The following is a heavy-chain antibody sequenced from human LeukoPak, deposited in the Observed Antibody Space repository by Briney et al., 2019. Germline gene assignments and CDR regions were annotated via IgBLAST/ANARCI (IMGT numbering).Heavy chain of an antibody. J-gene: IGHJ4*02. CDR3: AKDRVHSGSFDFDY. V-gene: IGHV3-30*18. D-gene: IGHD1-26*01. Sequence: GGSLRLSCAASGFTFSSYGMHWVRQAPGKGLEWVAVISYDGSNKYYADSVKGRFTISRDNSKNTLCLQMNSLRAEDTAVYYCAKDRVHSGSFDFDYWGQGTLVTVSS. CDR2: ISYDGSNK. CDR1: GFTFSSYG.